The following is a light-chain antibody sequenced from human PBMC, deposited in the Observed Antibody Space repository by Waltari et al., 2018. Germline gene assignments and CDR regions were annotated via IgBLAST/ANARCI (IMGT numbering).Light chain of an antibody. V-gene: IGKV3-20*01. CDR1: QTVRTTY. CDR3: QQYDISPLT. J-gene: IGKJ4*01. Sequence: EIVLTQSPGTLSLSPGERATLSCRASQTVRTTYLAWYQQKPGHAPTLLIYGASSRPTGIPDRFSGGGSETDFSLTISSLEPEDFAVYYCQQYDISPLTFGGGTKVEIK. CDR2: GAS.